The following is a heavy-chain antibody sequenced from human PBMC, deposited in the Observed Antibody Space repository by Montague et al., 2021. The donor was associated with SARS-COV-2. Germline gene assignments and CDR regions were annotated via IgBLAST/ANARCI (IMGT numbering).Heavy chain of an antibody. Sequence: SETLSLTCTVSGGSISSSSYYWDWIRQPPGKGLEWIGSIYDSGSTYYNPSLKSRVTISVDTSKDHFSLKLSSVTAADTAVYYCARAPVAHITIFGVVTSFDYWGQGTLVTVSS. V-gene: IGHV4-39*02. CDR1: GGSISSSSYY. CDR2: IYDSGST. D-gene: IGHD3-3*01. CDR3: ARAPVAHITIFGVVTSFDY. J-gene: IGHJ4*02.